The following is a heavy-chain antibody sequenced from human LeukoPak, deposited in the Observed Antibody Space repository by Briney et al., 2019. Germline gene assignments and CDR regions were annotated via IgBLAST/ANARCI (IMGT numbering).Heavy chain of an antibody. Sequence: GASVKVSCKASGYTFTSYGISWVRQAPGHGLEWMGWISAYNGNTNYAQRLQGRVTMTTDTSTNTAYMELRSLRSDDTAVYYCARDGPVAGTRQFDYWGQGTLVTVSS. D-gene: IGHD6-19*01. CDR2: ISAYNGNT. V-gene: IGHV1-18*01. CDR1: GYTFTSYG. J-gene: IGHJ4*02. CDR3: ARDGPVAGTRQFDY.